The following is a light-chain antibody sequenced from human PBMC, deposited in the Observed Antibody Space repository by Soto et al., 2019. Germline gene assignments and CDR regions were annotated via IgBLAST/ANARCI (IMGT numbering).Light chain of an antibody. CDR3: QSYDSSLQV. CDR1: SSNIGAGYD. V-gene: IGLV1-40*01. Sequence: APGQRVTIFCTGSSSNIGAGYDVHWYQQLPGTAPKLLIYGNINRPSGVPDRFSGSKSGTSASLAITGLQAEDEADYYCQSYDSSLQVFGTGTKVTVL. J-gene: IGLJ1*01. CDR2: GNI.